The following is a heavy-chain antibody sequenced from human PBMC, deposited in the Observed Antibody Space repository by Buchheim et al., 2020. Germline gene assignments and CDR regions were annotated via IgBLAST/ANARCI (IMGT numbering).Heavy chain of an antibody. CDR2: IKSKTDGETT. CDR1: GFSFINAW. CDR3: TTDAPYSYGALDS. Sequence: VQLVESGGGLVKPGGSLRVSCAASGFSFINAWMTWVRQAPGQGLEWVGRIKSKTDGETTDYAAPVKGRFTISRDDSEDTLYLQMNSLKTEDTAVYYCTTDAPYSYGALDSWGQGTL. J-gene: IGHJ4*02. V-gene: IGHV3-15*01. D-gene: IGHD5-18*01.